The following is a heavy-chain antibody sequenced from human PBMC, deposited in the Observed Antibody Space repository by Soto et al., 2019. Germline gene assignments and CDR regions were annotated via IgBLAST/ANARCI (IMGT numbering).Heavy chain of an antibody. CDR1: GGSISSGGYY. D-gene: IGHD1-1*01. V-gene: IGHV4-31*03. Sequence: SETLSLTCTVSGGSISSGGYYWSWIRQHPGKGLEWIGYIYYSGSTYYNPSLKSRVTISVDTSKNQFSLKLSSVTAADKAVYYCERGRQPEKSTWWFDPWGQGILVTVS. CDR2: IYYSGST. CDR3: ERGRQPEKSTWWFDP. J-gene: IGHJ5*02.